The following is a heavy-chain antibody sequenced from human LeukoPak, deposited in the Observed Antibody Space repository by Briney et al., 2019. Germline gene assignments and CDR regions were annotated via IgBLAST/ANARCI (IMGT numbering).Heavy chain of an antibody. Sequence: GGSVRLCCVGSGFTFSRYGLSWVRKPPRKELEWVSGIPGNGETTYYGDSGKGLFTISRDNSKSTLYLQMNSLRVEDTAEYFCGRDPNGDYVGAFEFWGQGTKVAVSS. CDR1: GFTFSRYG. D-gene: IGHD3-16*01. CDR2: IPGNGETT. V-gene: IGHV3-23*01. J-gene: IGHJ3*01. CDR3: GRDPNGDYVGAFEF.